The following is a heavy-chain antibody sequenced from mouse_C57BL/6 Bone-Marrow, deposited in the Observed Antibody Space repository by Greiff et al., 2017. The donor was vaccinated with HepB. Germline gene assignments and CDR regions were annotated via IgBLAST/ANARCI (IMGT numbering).Heavy chain of an antibody. D-gene: IGHD1-1*01. V-gene: IGHV1-76*01. J-gene: IGHJ3*01. CDR3: ARPYYGSSSWFAY. CDR2: IYPGSGNT. CDR1: GYTFTDYY. Sequence: VKLMESGAELVRPGASVKLSCKASGYTFTDYYINWVKQRPGQGLEWIARIYPGSGNTYYNEKFKGKATLTAEKSSSTAYMQLSSLTSEDSAVYFCARPYYGSSSWFAYWGQGTLVTVSA.